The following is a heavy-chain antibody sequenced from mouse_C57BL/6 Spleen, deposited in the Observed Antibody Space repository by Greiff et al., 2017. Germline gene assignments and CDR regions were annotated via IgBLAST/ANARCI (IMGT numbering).Heavy chain of an antibody. D-gene: IGHD3-2*02. V-gene: IGHV1-55*01. CDR1: GYTFTSYW. CDR2: LYPGSGST. J-gene: IGHJ3*01. CDR3: AREGDSSGYWFAY. Sequence: QVQLQQPGAELVKPGASVKMSCKASGYTFTSYWITWVKQRPGQGLEWIGDLYPGSGSTNYNEKFKSKATLTVDTSSSTAFMQLSSLTSEDSAVYYCAREGDSSGYWFAYWGQGTLVTVSA.